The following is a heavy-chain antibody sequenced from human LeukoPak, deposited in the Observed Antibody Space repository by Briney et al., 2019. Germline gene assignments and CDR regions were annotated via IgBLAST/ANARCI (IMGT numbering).Heavy chain of an antibody. CDR2: IYHSGTT. V-gene: IGHV4-38-2*02. Sequence: SETLSLTCTVSGYSISSGYYWGWIRQPPGKGLEWIGSIYHSGTTYYNPSLKSRVTISVDTSKNEFSLKLSSVTAADTAVYYCARCPREITFGGVIVSYMDVWGKGTTVTVSS. D-gene: IGHD3-16*02. CDR1: GYSISSGYY. CDR3: ARCPREITFGGVIVSYMDV. J-gene: IGHJ6*03.